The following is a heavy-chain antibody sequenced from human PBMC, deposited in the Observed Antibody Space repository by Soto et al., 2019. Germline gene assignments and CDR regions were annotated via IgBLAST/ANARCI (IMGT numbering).Heavy chain of an antibody. Sequence: QVQLVQSGAEVKKPGSSVKVSCKASGGTFSSYAISWVRQAPGHGLEWMGGISPIFGTANYAQKFQGRVTITADESTSTAYMELSSLRSEDTAVYYCARGHDYGDYVSALDLWGQGTMVTVSS. V-gene: IGHV1-69*01. J-gene: IGHJ3*01. CDR2: ISPIFGTA. D-gene: IGHD4-17*01. CDR1: GGTFSSYA. CDR3: ARGHDYGDYVSALDL.